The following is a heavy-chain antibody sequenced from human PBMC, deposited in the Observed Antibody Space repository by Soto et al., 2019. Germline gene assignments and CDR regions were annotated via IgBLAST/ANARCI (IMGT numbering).Heavy chain of an antibody. V-gene: IGHV4-34*01. D-gene: IGHD6-6*01. CDR2: INHSGST. CDR3: ARGEYSSSFPYYYGMDV. CDR1: GGSFSGYY. Sequence: SETLSLTCAVYGGSFSGYYWSWIRQPPGKGLEWIGEINHSGSTNYNPSLKSRVTISVDTSKNQFSLKLSSVTAADTAVYYCARGEYSSSFPYYYGMDVWGQGTTVT. J-gene: IGHJ6*02.